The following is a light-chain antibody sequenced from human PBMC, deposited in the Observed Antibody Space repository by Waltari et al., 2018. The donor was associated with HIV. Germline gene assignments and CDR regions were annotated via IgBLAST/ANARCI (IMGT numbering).Light chain of an antibody. Sequence: ETVLTQSPGTLSLSPGERATLSCRASQSIISDYLAWYQQKPGQAPRLLIYGASSRATGIPDRFSGSGSETDFTLTISRLEPADFAVYYCQQYGDSAITFGQGTRLEIK. CDR2: GAS. CDR1: QSIISDY. V-gene: IGKV3-20*01. J-gene: IGKJ5*01. CDR3: QQYGDSAIT.